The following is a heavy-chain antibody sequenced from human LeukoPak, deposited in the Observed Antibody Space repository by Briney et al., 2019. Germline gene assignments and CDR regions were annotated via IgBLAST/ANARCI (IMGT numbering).Heavy chain of an antibody. CDR1: GGSISXXX. J-gene: IGHJ4*02. D-gene: IGHD6-6*01. CDR3: TRDYSSSYYFDT. CDR2: RHYSGST. Sequence: PSETLSLTCTVSGGSISXXXXXXIRQPPGKGLXWIGYRHYSGSTNYXXSLKSRVTISEDTSKNQFSLKLSSVTAADTAVYYCTRDYSSSYYFDTWGQGTLVTVSS. V-gene: IGHV4-59*01.